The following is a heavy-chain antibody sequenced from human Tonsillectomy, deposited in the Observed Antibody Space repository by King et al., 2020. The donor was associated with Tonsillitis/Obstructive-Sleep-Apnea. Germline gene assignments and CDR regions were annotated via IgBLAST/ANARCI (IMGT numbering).Heavy chain of an antibody. CDR2: ISSSSDYI. CDR3: AREGRSWSCGY. Sequence: VQLVESGGGLVKPGGSLRLSCTASGFAFSSFAMNWVRQAPGKGLEWVSSISSSSDYINYADSVKGRFTISRDNAKNSLYLQMNSLRAEDTAVYYCAREGRSWSCGYWGQGTLVTVSS. CDR1: GFAFSSFA. V-gene: IGHV3-21*06. J-gene: IGHJ4*02. D-gene: IGHD6-13*01.